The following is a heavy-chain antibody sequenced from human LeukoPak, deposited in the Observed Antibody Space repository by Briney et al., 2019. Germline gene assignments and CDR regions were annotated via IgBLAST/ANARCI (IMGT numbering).Heavy chain of an antibody. CDR2: INHSGST. Sequence: SETLSLTCAVYGGSSSGYHWSWIRQPPGKGLEWIGEINHSGSTNYNPSLKSRVTISVDTSKNQFSLKLSSVTAADTAVYYCARLYCSSTSCFPPNWFDPWGQGTLVTVSS. V-gene: IGHV4-34*01. CDR1: GGSSSGYH. CDR3: ARLYCSSTSCFPPNWFDP. J-gene: IGHJ5*02. D-gene: IGHD2-2*01.